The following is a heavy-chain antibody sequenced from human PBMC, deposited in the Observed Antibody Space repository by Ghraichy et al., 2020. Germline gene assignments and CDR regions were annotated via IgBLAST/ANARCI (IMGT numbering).Heavy chain of an antibody. D-gene: IGHD3-9*01. CDR3: ARGGLWGYDILTGYYTSVNFDY. J-gene: IGHJ4*02. CDR1: GGSISSGDYY. Sequence: SETLSLTCTVSGGSISSGDYYWSWIRQPPGKGLEWIGYIYYSGSTYYNPSLKSRVTISVDTSKNQFSLKLSSVTAADTAVYYCARGGLWGYDILTGYYTSVNFDYWGQGTLVTVSS. CDR2: IYYSGST. V-gene: IGHV4-30-4*01.